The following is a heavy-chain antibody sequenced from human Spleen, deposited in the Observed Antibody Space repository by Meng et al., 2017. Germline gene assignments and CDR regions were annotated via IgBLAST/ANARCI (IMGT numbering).Heavy chain of an antibody. CDR2: INHNGST. D-gene: IGHD3-16*01. V-gene: IGHV4-34*01. Sequence: QVQLQQWGAGLLKPSETLSLTCAVYGGSFSGYYWSWSRQPPGKGLEWIGEINHNGSTNYNPSLKSRVTISVDTSKDQFSLKLSSVTAADTAVYYCARGRGSYSYWGQGTLVTVSS. CDR3: ARGRGSYSY. J-gene: IGHJ4*02. CDR1: GGSFSGYY.